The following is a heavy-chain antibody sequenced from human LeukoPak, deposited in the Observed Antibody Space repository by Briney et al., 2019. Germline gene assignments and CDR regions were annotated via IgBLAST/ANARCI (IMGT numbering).Heavy chain of an antibody. J-gene: IGHJ5*02. V-gene: IGHV4-39*01. Sequence: PSQTLSLTCTVSGGSISSGDYYWGWIRQPPGKGLEWIGSIYYSGSTYYNPSLKSRVTISVDTSKNQFSLKLSSVTAADTAVYYCARHSLIFGVWNWFDPWGQGTLVTVSS. CDR3: ARHSLIFGVWNWFDP. D-gene: IGHD3-3*01. CDR2: IYYSGST. CDR1: GGSISSGDYY.